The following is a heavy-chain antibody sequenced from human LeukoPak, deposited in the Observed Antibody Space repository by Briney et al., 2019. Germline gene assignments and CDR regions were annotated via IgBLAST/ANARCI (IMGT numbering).Heavy chain of an antibody. CDR3: ATVSSGYYYNAFDI. V-gene: IGHV1-24*01. CDR2: FDPEDGET. J-gene: IGHJ3*02. CDR1: GYTLTELS. Sequence: ASVKVPCKVSGYTLTELSMHWVRQAPGKGLEWMGGFDPEDGETIYAQKFQGRVTMTEDTSTDTAYMELSSLRSEDTAVYYCATVSSGYYYNAFDIWGQGTMVTASS. D-gene: IGHD3-22*01.